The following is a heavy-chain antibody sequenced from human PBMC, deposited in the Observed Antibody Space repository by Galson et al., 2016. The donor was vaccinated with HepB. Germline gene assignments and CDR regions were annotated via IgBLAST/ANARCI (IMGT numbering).Heavy chain of an antibody. CDR2: INSDGSNA. Sequence: SLRLSCAGSGFTFSNHYMHWVRQAPGKGLVWVSRINSDGSNANYADSVKGRFTISRDNARNTLYLHVNSLRAEDAAVYYCARENGDYPFIDYWGQGTLVTVSS. V-gene: IGHV3-74*01. D-gene: IGHD4-17*01. CDR3: ARENGDYPFIDY. CDR1: GFTFSNHY. J-gene: IGHJ4*02.